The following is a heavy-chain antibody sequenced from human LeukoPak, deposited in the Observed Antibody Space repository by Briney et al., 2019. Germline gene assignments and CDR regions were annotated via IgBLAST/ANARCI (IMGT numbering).Heavy chain of an antibody. Sequence: GASVKVSCKASGYTFTSYGIGWVRQAPGQGLEWMGWISAYNGNTNYAQKLQGRVTMTTDTSTSTAYMELRSLRSDDTAVYYCAREESSPYDYIWGSYRYGYFQHWGQGTLVTVSS. CDR2: ISAYNGNT. CDR1: GYTFTSYG. J-gene: IGHJ1*01. D-gene: IGHD3-16*02. CDR3: AREESSPYDYIWGSYRYGYFQH. V-gene: IGHV1-18*01.